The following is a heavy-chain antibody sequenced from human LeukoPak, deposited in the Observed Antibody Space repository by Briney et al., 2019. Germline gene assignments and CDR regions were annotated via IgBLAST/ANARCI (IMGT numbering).Heavy chain of an antibody. CDR1: GGTFSSYG. Sequence: ASVKVSCKASGGTFSSYGISWVRQAPGQGLEWMGRIIPILGIANYAQKFQGRVTITADKSTSTAYMELSSLRSEDTAVYYCARAYDFWNGYSTPFDYWGQGTLVTVSS. D-gene: IGHD3-3*01. V-gene: IGHV1-69*04. CDR3: ARAYDFWNGYSTPFDY. J-gene: IGHJ4*02. CDR2: IIPILGIA.